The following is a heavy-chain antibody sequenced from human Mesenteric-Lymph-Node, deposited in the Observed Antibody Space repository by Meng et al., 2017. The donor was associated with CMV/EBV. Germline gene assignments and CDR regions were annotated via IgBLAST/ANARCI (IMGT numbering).Heavy chain of an antibody. CDR3: AKVGAPYDFWSGHDAFDI. Sequence: GGSLRLSCAASGFTFSSYAMSWVRQPPGKGLEWVSAISGSGGSTYYADSVKGRFTISRDNSKNTLYLQMNSLRAEDTAVYYCAKVGAPYDFWSGHDAFDIWGQGTMVTVSS. J-gene: IGHJ3*02. CDR1: GFTFSSYA. V-gene: IGHV3-23*01. D-gene: IGHD3-3*01. CDR2: ISGSGGST.